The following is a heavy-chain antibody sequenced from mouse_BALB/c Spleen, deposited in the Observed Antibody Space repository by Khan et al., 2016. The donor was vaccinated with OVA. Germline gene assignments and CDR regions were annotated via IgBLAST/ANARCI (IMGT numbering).Heavy chain of an antibody. CDR3: PRRVYYYGRGACFPY. CDR2: IWSGGST. D-gene: IGHD1-1*01. V-gene: IGHV2-2*02. CDR1: GFSLTSYG. Sequence: QVQLKQSGPGLVQPSQSLSITCTVSGFSLTSYGVHWVRQSPGKGLEWLGVIWSGGSTDYNAAFISRLSISKDNSKSQVFFKMKRLQANDTAIYYCPRRVYYYGRGACFPYWGQGTLFTVSA. J-gene: IGHJ3*01.